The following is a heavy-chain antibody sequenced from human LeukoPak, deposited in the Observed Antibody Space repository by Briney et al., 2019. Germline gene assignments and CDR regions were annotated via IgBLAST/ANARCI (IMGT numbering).Heavy chain of an antibody. CDR2: LRSNGAFT. Sequence: GGSLRLSCSASGFTLSNYWMHWVRQAPGKGLVWAARLRSNGAFTTYADSVKGRFSISRDTAKNTLYLQMNSLRVEDTAVYYCARFVVVTAGDYWGQGTLVTVSS. CDR3: ARFVVVTAGDY. V-gene: IGHV3-74*01. CDR1: GFTLSNYW. J-gene: IGHJ4*01. D-gene: IGHD2-21*02.